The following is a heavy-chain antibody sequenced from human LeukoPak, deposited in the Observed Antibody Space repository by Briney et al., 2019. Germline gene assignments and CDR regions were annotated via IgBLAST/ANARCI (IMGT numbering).Heavy chain of an antibody. CDR2: FDPEDGET. Sequence: GASVKASGKVSGYTLTELSMHWVRQAPGKGLEWMGGFDPEDGETIYAQKFQGRVTMTEDTSTETAYMELSSLRSEDTAVYYCAALVGATSWFEPLRQATLVTVSS. V-gene: IGHV1-24*01. CDR3: AALVGATSWFEP. D-gene: IGHD1-26*01. J-gene: IGHJ5*02. CDR1: GYTLTELS.